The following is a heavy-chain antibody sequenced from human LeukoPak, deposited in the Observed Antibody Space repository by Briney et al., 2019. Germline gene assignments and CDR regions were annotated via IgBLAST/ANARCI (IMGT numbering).Heavy chain of an antibody. V-gene: IGHV3-30*02. Sequence: GGSLRLSCAASGFTFSSYGMHWVRQAPGKGLEWVAFIRYDGNNKYYEASVKGRFTISRDNSKNTLYLQMNSLRAEDTAVYYCTKGTSSSWARLDYWGQGTLVTVSS. D-gene: IGHD6-13*01. CDR1: GFTFSSYG. J-gene: IGHJ4*02. CDR3: TKGTSSSWARLDY. CDR2: IRYDGNNK.